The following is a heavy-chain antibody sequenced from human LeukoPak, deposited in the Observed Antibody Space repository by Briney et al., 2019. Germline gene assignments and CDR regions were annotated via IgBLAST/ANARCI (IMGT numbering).Heavy chain of an antibody. CDR3: ARAGYDFWSGYSDY. Sequence: GGSLRLSCAASGFTFSSYEMNWVRQAPGKGLEWIGRTKNKAQRYTTEYAASVKVRFTISRDDANNSLYLQMNSLRAEDTALYYCARAGYDFWSGYSDYWGQGTLVTVSS. J-gene: IGHJ4*02. V-gene: IGHV3-72*01. CDR1: GFTFSSYE. CDR2: TKNKAQRYTT. D-gene: IGHD3-3*01.